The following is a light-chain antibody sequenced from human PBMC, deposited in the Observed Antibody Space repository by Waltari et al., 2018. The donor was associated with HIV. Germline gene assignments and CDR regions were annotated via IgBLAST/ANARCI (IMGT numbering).Light chain of an antibody. CDR3: QQRSNWPPLT. V-gene: IGKV3-11*01. J-gene: IGKJ4*01. CDR1: QSIRSY. CDR2: DAS. Sequence: IVLTQSTATLSLSPGERATLSCRASQSIRSYLAWYQQKPGQAPRFLIYDASNRATGIPARFSGSGSGTDFTLTISSLEPEDFAVYYFQQRSNWPPLTFGGGTKVEIK.